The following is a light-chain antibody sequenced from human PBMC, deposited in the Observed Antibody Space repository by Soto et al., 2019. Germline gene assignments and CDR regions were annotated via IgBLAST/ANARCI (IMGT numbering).Light chain of an antibody. Sequence: QSALTQPPSASGSPGQSVTISCTGTSSDVGGYNYVSWYQQYPGKAPKLLVYEVTKRPSGVPDRFSGSKSGNTASLTVSGHQAEDEADYYCSSYAGSNNLVFGGGTKLTVL. CDR2: EVT. V-gene: IGLV2-8*01. CDR3: SSYAGSNNLV. J-gene: IGLJ2*01. CDR1: SSDVGGYNY.